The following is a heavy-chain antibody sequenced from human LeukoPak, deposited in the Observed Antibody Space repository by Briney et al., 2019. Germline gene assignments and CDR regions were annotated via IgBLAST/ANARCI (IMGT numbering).Heavy chain of an antibody. CDR1: GYTFTGYY. CDR3: ARGEWIQLWLPQKPLFDY. J-gene: IGHJ4*02. V-gene: IGHV1-2*02. Sequence: ASVKVSCKASGYTFTGYYMHWVRQAPGQGLEWMGWINPNSGGTNYAQKFQGRVTMTRDTSISTAYMELSRLRSDDTAVYYCARGEWIQLWLPQKPLFDYWGQGTLVTVSS. CDR2: INPNSGGT. D-gene: IGHD5-18*01.